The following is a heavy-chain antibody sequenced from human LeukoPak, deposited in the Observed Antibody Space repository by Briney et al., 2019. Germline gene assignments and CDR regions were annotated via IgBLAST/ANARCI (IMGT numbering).Heavy chain of an antibody. Sequence: PGGSLRLSCAASGFTFSTYGMHWVRQAPGKGLEWVAVIWYDGSEKYHADSVQGRFTISRDNSKNTLYLQMNSLRAEDTAVYYCAKDLFGGMIVTAWVYWGQGTLVTVSS. J-gene: IGHJ4*02. V-gene: IGHV3-33*06. D-gene: IGHD3-22*01. CDR2: IWYDGSEK. CDR3: AKDLFGGMIVTAWVY. CDR1: GFTFSTYG.